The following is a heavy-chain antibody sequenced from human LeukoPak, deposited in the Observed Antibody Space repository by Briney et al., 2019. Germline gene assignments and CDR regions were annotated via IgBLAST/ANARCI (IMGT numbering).Heavy chain of an antibody. V-gene: IGHV4-39*01. D-gene: IGHD6-13*01. CDR3: ARLKISTAGDAFDI. CDR2: IFYSGSI. Sequence: ETLSLTCTVSGGSLSGRLYYWAWIRQPPGKGLEWIGSIFYSGSIYFNPSLKSRVTLSVATSKNQFSLRLSSVTAADAGPYYCARLKISTAGDAFDIWGQGTMVTVSS. J-gene: IGHJ3*02. CDR1: GGSLSGRLYY.